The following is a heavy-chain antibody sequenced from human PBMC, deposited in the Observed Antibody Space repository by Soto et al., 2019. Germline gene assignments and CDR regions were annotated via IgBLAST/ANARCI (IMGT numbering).Heavy chain of an antibody. CDR2: IIPIFGTA. V-gene: IGHV1-69*05. Sequence: SVKVSCKASGYTFSGYYVYWVRQAPGQGLEWMGGIIPIFGTANYAQKFQGRVTITTDESTSTAYMERSSLRSEDTAVYYCARELRLGEQNWFDPWGQGTLVTVSS. D-gene: IGHD3-16*01. CDR3: ARELRLGEQNWFDP. J-gene: IGHJ5*02. CDR1: GYTFSGYY.